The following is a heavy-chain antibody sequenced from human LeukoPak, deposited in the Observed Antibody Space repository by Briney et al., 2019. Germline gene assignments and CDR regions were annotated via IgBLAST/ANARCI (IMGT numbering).Heavy chain of an antibody. D-gene: IGHD2-8*01. J-gene: IGHJ4*02. CDR2: IIGSGGST. CDR1: GFTLSNYA. CDR3: AKCPPYCTNGVCYTQKYYFDY. Sequence: GSLRLSCAASGFTLSNYAMSWVRQAPGKGLEWVSAIIGSGGSTYYADSVKGRFTISRDNSKNTLYLQMNSLRAEDTAVYYCAKCPPYCTNGVCYTQKYYFDYWGQGTLVTVSS. V-gene: IGHV3-23*01.